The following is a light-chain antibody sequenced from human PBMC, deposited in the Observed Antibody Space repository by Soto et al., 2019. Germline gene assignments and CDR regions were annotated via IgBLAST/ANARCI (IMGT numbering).Light chain of an antibody. CDR1: QDSSNH. Sequence: DIQLTQSPSSLSASVGDRVTITCQASQDSSNHLNWYQQKPGKAPNLLIYDASDLETGVPLRFSGGGSGTFFSFNIASLQPEDIETYYWQKHDCVPFFGRGTKVEIK. CDR3: QKHDCVPF. J-gene: IGKJ3*01. V-gene: IGKV1-33*01. CDR2: DAS.